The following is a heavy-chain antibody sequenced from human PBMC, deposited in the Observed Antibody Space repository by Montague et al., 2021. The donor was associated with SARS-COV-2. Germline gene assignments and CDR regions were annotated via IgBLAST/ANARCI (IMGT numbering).Heavy chain of an antibody. CDR1: EDSVSSNRAA. Sequence: CAISEDSVSSNRAAWNWIRQSPSRGLEWLGRTCYRSKWYNDYAVSVKSRITINSDTSKNQFSLQLNSVTPEDTAVYYCARGLWFGELLSLYYYYGMDVWGQGTTVTVSS. D-gene: IGHD3-10*01. J-gene: IGHJ6*02. V-gene: IGHV6-1*01. CDR3: ARGLWFGELLSLYYYYGMDV. CDR2: TCYRSKWYN.